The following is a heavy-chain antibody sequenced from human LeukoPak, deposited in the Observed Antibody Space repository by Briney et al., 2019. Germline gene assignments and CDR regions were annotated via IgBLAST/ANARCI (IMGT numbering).Heavy chain of an antibody. V-gene: IGHV1-24*01. J-gene: IGHJ4*02. Sequence: GASVKVSCKVSENPLTELSMNWLRQAPGKGLEGMGGFDPEDGETIYAQKFQGRVTMTEDTSTDTAYMELSSLRSEDTAVYYCATVGHRNWSPYWGQGTLVTVSS. CDR2: FDPEDGET. CDR1: ENPLTELS. D-gene: IGHD1-1*01. CDR3: ATVGHRNWSPY.